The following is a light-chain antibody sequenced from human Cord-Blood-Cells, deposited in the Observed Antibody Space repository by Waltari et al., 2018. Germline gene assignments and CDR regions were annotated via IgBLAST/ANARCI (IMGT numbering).Light chain of an antibody. CDR3: QSADSSGTPWV. CDR1: ALPKQY. V-gene: IGLV3-25*02. J-gene: IGLJ3*02. Sequence: SYELTQPPSVSVSPGQTARITCSGDALPKQYAYWYQQKPGQAPVRVIYKDSERPSGIPERFSGSSSGTRVTLTISWVQGEDEADYYCQSADSSGTPWVFGGGTKLTVL. CDR2: KDS.